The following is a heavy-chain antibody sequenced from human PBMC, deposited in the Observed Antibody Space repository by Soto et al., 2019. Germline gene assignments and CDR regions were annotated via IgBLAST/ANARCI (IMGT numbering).Heavy chain of an antibody. Sequence: SVKVSCKASGGTFSSYAISWVRQAPGQGLEWMGGIIPIFGTANYAQKFQGRVTITADESTSTAYMELSSLRSEDTAVYYCARDTMVRGAYWVYGMDVWGQGTAVTVSS. V-gene: IGHV1-69*13. J-gene: IGHJ6*02. D-gene: IGHD3-10*01. CDR2: IIPIFGTA. CDR3: ARDTMVRGAYWVYGMDV. CDR1: GGTFSSYA.